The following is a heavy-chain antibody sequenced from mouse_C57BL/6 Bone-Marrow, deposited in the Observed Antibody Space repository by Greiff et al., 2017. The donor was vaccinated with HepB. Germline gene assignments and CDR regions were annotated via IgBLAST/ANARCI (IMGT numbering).Heavy chain of an antibody. Sequence: VQLKESGAELVRPGASVKLSCTASGFNIKDDYMHWVKQRPEQGLEWIGWIDPENGDTEYASKFQGKATITADTSSNTAYLPLSSLTSEDTAVYYCTTLQLTPEFAYWGQGTLVTVSA. V-gene: IGHV14-4*01. CDR2: IDPENGDT. J-gene: IGHJ3*01. CDR1: GFNIKDDY. CDR3: TTLQLTPEFAY. D-gene: IGHD3-2*02.